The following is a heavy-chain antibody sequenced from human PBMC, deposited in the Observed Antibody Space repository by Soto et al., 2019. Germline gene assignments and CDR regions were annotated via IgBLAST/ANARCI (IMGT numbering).Heavy chain of an antibody. Sequence: QVQLQESGPGLVKPSQTLSLTCTVSGGSISSGGYYWSWIRQHPGKGLEWIGYIYYSGSTYYNPSLESRVTISVDTSKNQFSLKLSSVTAADTAVYYCASLGFGSGTPFAVWGQGTLVTVSS. J-gene: IGHJ4*02. CDR3: ASLGFGSGTPFAV. CDR2: IYYSGST. D-gene: IGHD2-15*01. CDR1: GGSISSGGYY. V-gene: IGHV4-31*03.